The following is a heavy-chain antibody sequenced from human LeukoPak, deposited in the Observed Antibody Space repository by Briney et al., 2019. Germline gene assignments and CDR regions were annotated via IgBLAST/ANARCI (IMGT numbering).Heavy chain of an antibody. CDR3: AKDMAKVGATNFDY. J-gene: IGHJ4*02. CDR1: GFTFDDYA. V-gene: IGHV3-9*01. Sequence: GRSLRLSCAASGFTFDDYAMHWVRQAPGKGLEWVSGISWNSGSIGYADSVKGRFTISRDNAKNSLYLQMNSLRAEDTALYYCAKDMAKVGATNFDYWGQETLVTVSS. CDR2: ISWNSGSI. D-gene: IGHD1-26*01.